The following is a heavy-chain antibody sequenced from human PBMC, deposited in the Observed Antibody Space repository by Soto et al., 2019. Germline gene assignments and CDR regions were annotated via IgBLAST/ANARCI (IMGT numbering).Heavy chain of an antibody. D-gene: IGHD5-18*01. CDR1: GGSVSSGSYY. V-gene: IGHV4-61*01. Sequence: TSETLSLTCTVSGGSVSSGSYYWSWIRQPPGKGLEWIGYIYYSGSTNYNPSLKSRVTISVDTSKNQFSLKLSSVTAADTAVYYCAREWGACTAMVTDGMDVWGQGTTVTVSS. CDR3: AREWGACTAMVTDGMDV. J-gene: IGHJ6*02. CDR2: IYYSGST.